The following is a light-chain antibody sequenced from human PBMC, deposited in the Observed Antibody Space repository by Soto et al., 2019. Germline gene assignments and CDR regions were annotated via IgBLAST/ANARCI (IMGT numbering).Light chain of an antibody. CDR2: AAS. V-gene: IGKV1-39*01. CDR1: QSISTL. CDR3: QQSYTTPRT. J-gene: IGKJ1*01. Sequence: DIQMTQSPSSLSASVGDRVSVTCRASQSISTLLNWYQQRPGEAPKLLIYAASSLQSGVPPRFSGSGSGADFTLTIGSMQPEDFATYYWQQSYTTPRTFGQGTKVEVK.